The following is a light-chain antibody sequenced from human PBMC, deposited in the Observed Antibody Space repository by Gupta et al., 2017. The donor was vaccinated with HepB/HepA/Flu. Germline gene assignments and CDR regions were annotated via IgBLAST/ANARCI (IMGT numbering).Light chain of an antibody. Sequence: DIQMTQSPSSLSASVGDRVTITCRASQSISSYLNWYQQKPGKAPKLLIYAASSLQSGVPSRFSGSGSGTDFTLTISSLQPEDFATYYCQQSYPWVTFGGGTKVEIK. CDR3: QQSYPWVT. CDR1: QSISSY. J-gene: IGKJ4*01. V-gene: IGKV1-39*01. CDR2: AAS.